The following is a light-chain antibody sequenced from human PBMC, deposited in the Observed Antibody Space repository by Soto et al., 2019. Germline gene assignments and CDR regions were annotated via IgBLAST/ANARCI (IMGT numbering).Light chain of an antibody. V-gene: IGKV1-17*03. CDR3: LQHNTYPYT. Sequence: DVQRAQSPSAMSASVGDRVTIACRASQDISRFVAWFQHKPGRAPERLIYETSNLQPGVPSRFSGSGSGTEFTLAISGLQPEDFATYYCLQHNTYPYTFGQGTRLEIK. J-gene: IGKJ5*01. CDR2: ETS. CDR1: QDISRF.